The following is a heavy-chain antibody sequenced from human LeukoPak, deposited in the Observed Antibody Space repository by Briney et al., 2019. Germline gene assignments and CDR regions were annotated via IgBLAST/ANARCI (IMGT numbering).Heavy chain of an antibody. V-gene: IGHV4-59*01. CDR2: IYYTGST. CDR1: GGSIGSYY. D-gene: IGHD2-15*01. CDR3: ARDMAATVWYFDL. Sequence: PSETLSLTCSVSGGSIGSYYWSWLRQSPGKGLEWIAYIYYTGSTNYNPSLRSRVTMSVDTSENQFSLKLSSVTAADTAVYFCARDMAATVWYFDLWGRGTLVTVSS. J-gene: IGHJ2*01.